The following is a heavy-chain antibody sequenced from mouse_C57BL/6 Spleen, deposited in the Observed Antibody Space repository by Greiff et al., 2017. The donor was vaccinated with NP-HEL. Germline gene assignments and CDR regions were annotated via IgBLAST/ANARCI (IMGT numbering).Heavy chain of an antibody. J-gene: IGHJ1*03. CDR1: GFSFNTYA. D-gene: IGHD2-3*01. CDR3: VRVDGYYWYFDV. Sequence: EVQRVESGGGLVQPKGSLKLSCAASGFSFNTYAMNWVRQAPGKGLEWVARIRSKSNNYATYYADSVKDRFTISRDDSESMLYLQMNNLKTEDTAMYYCVRVDGYYWYFDVWGTGTTVTVSS. CDR2: IRSKSNNYAT. V-gene: IGHV10-1*01.